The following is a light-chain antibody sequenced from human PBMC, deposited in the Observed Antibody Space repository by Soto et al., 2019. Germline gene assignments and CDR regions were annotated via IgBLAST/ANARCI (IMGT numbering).Light chain of an antibody. V-gene: IGLV2-14*01. Sequence: QSVLTQPASVSGSPGQSITISCTGTSSDVGGHNSVAWYQHSPGKAPKLMIYDVSNRPSGVSSRFSGSKSGNTASLSISGLPAEDEADYYCSSYTSSSTLVFGTGTKLTVL. CDR1: SSDVGGHNS. J-gene: IGLJ1*01. CDR2: DVS. CDR3: SSYTSSSTLV.